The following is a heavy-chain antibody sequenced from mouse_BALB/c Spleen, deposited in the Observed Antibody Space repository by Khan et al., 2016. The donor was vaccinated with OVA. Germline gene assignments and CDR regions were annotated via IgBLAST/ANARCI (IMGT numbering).Heavy chain of an antibody. CDR1: GFSFSSYS. CDR3: PRHRGYYGHNQYFDY. Sequence: EVELVESGGGLVRPGGSLKLSCAASGFSFSSYSMSWVRQTPEKRLEWVATISSGGTYTYYPDSVKGRFTISRDNAKNTLYLQMSSLKSEDTAMYYCPRHRGYYGHNQYFDYWGQGTTLTVSS. J-gene: IGHJ2*01. V-gene: IGHV5-6-4*01. D-gene: IGHD1-1*01. CDR2: ISSGGTYT.